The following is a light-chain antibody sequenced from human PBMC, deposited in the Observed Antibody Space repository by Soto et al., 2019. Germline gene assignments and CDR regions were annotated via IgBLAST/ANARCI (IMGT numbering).Light chain of an antibody. CDR2: DND. CDR3: AAWDDSLSGRYV. J-gene: IGLJ1*01. Sequence: QSALTQPASVSGSPGQSITISCTGTSSDVGRYNYVSWYQQYPGRAPKLLIYDNDQRPSGVPDRISGSKSGTSASLAISGLRSEDEADYYCAAWDDSLSGRYVFGTGTKLTVL. CDR1: SSDVGRYNY. V-gene: IGLV1-47*02.